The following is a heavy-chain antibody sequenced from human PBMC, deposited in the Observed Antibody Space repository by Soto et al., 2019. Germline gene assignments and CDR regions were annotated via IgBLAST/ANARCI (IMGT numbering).Heavy chain of an antibody. CDR3: AKDFTHPLDY. J-gene: IGHJ4*02. V-gene: IGHV3-23*01. CDR2: ISGSGDST. CDR1: GFTFSSYA. Sequence: GGSLRLSCAASGFTFSSYAMSWVRQGPGKGLEWVSAISGSGDSTYYADSVKGRFTISRDNSKNTLHLQMNSLRAEDPAVYYCAKDFTHPLDYWGQGTVVTVSS.